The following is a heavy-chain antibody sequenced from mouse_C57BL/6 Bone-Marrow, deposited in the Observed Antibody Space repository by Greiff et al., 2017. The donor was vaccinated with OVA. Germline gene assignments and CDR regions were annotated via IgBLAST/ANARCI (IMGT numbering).Heavy chain of an antibody. CDR1: GYTFTDYY. CDR3: ARDAWFAY. CDR2: INPYNGGT. Sequence: EVHLVESGPVLVKPGASVKMSCKASGYTFTDYYMNWVKQSHGKSLEWIGVINPYNGGTSYNQKFKGKATLTVDKSSSTAYMELNSLTSEDSAVYYCARDAWFAYWGQGTLVTVSA. V-gene: IGHV1-19*01. J-gene: IGHJ3*01.